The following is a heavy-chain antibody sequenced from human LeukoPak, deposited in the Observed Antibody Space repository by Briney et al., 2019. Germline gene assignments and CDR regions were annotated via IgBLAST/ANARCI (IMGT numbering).Heavy chain of an antibody. D-gene: IGHD3-10*01. CDR1: GYTFTSYD. CDR3: ARGNIEDYYGSGSQNWFDP. CDR2: MNSNSGNT. Sequence: GASVKVSCKASGYTFTSYDINWVRQATGQGLEWMGWMNSNSGNTGYAQKFQGRVTMTTNTSISTAYMELSSLRSEDTAVYYCARGNIEDYYGSGSQNWFDPWGQGTLVTVSS. V-gene: IGHV1-8*01. J-gene: IGHJ5*02.